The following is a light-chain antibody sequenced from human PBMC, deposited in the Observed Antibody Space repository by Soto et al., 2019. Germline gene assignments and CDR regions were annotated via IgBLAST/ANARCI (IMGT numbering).Light chain of an antibody. CDR3: QQYNNWPFT. Sequence: EIVMTQSPATLSVSPGERATLSCRASQSFSRSLAWYQQKPGQAPRLLIYVASARATGIPARFSGSGSGTEFTLTISSLQSEDFAVYYCQQYNNWPFTFGGGTKVEI. V-gene: IGKV3-15*01. CDR1: QSFSRS. CDR2: VAS. J-gene: IGKJ4*01.